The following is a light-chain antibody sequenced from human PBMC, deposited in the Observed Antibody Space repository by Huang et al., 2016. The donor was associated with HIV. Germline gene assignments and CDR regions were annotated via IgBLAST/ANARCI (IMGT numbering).Light chain of an antibody. V-gene: IGKV3-11*01. CDR2: GAS. Sequence: IVLTQSPATLSWYLGERVTLSCRASQSISNHLAWYQQRPGQAPRLLIYGASNRVAGVPDRFSGSGSVTDFTLTISSLEPEDFALYYCQQHHSWLTFGGGTKLEVK. CDR3: QQHHSWLT. CDR1: QSISNH. J-gene: IGKJ4*01.